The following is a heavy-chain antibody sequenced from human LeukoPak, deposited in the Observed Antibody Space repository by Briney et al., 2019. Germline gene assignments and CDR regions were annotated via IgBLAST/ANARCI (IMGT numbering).Heavy chain of an antibody. Sequence: GGSLRLSCAASGFTFSSYEMNWVRQAPGKGLEWVSYISSSGSTIYYADSVKGRFTIFRDNAKNSLYLQMNSLRAEDTAVYYCARGPREWLISRYYFDYWGQGTLVTVSS. CDR3: ARGPREWLISRYYFDY. J-gene: IGHJ4*02. CDR1: GFTFSSYE. V-gene: IGHV3-48*03. D-gene: IGHD6-19*01. CDR2: ISSSGSTI.